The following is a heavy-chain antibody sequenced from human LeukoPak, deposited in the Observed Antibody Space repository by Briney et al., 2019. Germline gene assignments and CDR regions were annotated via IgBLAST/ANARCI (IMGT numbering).Heavy chain of an antibody. V-gene: IGHV4-59*08. D-gene: IGHD4-17*01. CDR1: GGSISSYC. CDR3: ARRTDYGLYYFDY. Sequence: SETLSLTCTVSGGSISSYCWSWIRQPPGKGLEWIGYIYYSGSTNYNPSLKSRVTISVDTSKNQFSLKLSSVTAADTAVYYCARRTDYGLYYFDYWGQGTLVTVSS. CDR2: IYYSGST. J-gene: IGHJ4*02.